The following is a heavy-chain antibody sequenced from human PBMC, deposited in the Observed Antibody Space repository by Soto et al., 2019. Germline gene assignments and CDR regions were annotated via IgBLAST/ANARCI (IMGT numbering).Heavy chain of an antibody. CDR1: GGSISSGGYS. CDR3: AGYCISTSCMNRDY. D-gene: IGHD2-2*01. CDR2: IYHSGST. Sequence: SETLSLTCAVSGGSISSGGYSWSWIRQPPGKGLEWIGYIYHSGSTYYNPSLKSRVTISVDRSKNQFSLKLSSVTAADTAVYYCAGYCISTSCMNRDYWGQGTLVTVSS. J-gene: IGHJ4*02. V-gene: IGHV4-30-2*01.